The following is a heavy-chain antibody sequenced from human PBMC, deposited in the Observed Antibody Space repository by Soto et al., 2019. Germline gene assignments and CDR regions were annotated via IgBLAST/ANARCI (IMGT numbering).Heavy chain of an antibody. J-gene: IGHJ6*02. D-gene: IGHD5-18*01. CDR3: TRVLGYTFEPGKTRYYAMDV. CDR1: GGTFSKDA. V-gene: IGHV1-69*01. CDR2: LIPVFGSP. Sequence: QVQLVQSGAEVKKPGSSVTVSCKTSGGTFSKDAINWVRQAPGQGLEWMGLLIPVFGSPIYAQKFQGRIRITADESTSRAFMQLSSLRSEDTAVYYCTRVLGYTFEPGKTRYYAMDVWGQGTTVSVSS.